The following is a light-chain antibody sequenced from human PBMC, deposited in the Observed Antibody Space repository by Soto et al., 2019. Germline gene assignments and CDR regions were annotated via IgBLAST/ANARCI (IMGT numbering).Light chain of an antibody. Sequence: DIQMTQSPSTLSGSVGDRVTSTFRASQTISSWLAWYQQKPGKAPKLLIYKASTLRSGVPSRFSGSGSGTEFTLTISSLQPDDFATYYCQHYNSYSEAFGQGTRLEIK. CDR1: QTISSW. CDR2: KAS. CDR3: QHYNSYSEA. V-gene: IGKV1-5*03. J-gene: IGKJ5*01.